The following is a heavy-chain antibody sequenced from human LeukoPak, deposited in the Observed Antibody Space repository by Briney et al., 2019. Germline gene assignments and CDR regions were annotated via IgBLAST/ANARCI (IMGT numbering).Heavy chain of an antibody. J-gene: IGHJ4*02. CDR3: ARGPYYDILTGHPYYFDY. CDR1: GYTFTGYY. CDR2: INPNSGGT. D-gene: IGHD3-9*01. Sequence: GASVKVSCKASGYTFTGYYMHWVRQAPGQGLEWMGWINPNSGGTNYAQKFQGWVTITTDTSISTAYMELSRLRSDDTAVYYCARGPYYDILTGHPYYFDYWGQGTLVTVSS. V-gene: IGHV1-2*04.